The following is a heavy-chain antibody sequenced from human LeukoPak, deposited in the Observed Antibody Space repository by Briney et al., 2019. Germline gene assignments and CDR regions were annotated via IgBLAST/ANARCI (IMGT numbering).Heavy chain of an antibody. CDR1: GGSISSYY. J-gene: IGHJ4*02. Sequence: SENLSLTCTVSGGSISSYYWSWIRQPPGKGLEWIGYIYYSGSTNYNPSLKSRVSISVDTSKNQFSLKLGSVTAADTAVYYCARRMPAGTVDYWGQGTLVTVSS. D-gene: IGHD6-19*01. V-gene: IGHV4-59*01. CDR3: ARRMPAGTVDY. CDR2: IYYSGST.